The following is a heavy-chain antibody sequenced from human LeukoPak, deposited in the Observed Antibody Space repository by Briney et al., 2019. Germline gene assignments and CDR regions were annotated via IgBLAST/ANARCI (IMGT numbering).Heavy chain of an antibody. CDR2: ISWNSGSI. D-gene: IGHD2-2*01. Sequence: GGSLRLSCAASGFTFDDYAMHWGRQAPGKGLEWVSGISWNSGSIGYADSVKGRFTISRDNAKNSLYLQMNSLRAEDTALYYCAKGYCSSTSCYFDYWGQGTLVTVSS. V-gene: IGHV3-9*01. CDR3: AKGYCSSTSCYFDY. J-gene: IGHJ4*02. CDR1: GFTFDDYA.